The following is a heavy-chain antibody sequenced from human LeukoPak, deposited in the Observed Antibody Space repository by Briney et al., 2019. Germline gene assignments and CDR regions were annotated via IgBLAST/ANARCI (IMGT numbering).Heavy chain of an antibody. V-gene: IGHV1-2*06. D-gene: IGHD2-15*01. CDR1: GYTFTGYY. CDR3: ARDPSPPTPAWIVVVVAARP. Sequence: ASVKVSCKASGYTFTGYYMHWVRQAPGQGLEWMGRINPNSGGTNYAQKFQGRVTMTRDTSISTAYMELSRLRSDDTAVYYCARDPSPPTPAWIVVVVAARPWGQGTLVTVSS. J-gene: IGHJ5*02. CDR2: INPNSGGT.